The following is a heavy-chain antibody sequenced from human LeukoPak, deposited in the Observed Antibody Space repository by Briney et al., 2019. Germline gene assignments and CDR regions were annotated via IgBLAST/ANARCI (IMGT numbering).Heavy chain of an antibody. Sequence: GGSLRLSCAASGFTFSNAWMSWVRQAPGKGLEWVGRIKSKTDGGTTDYAAPVKGRFTISRDNSKNTLYLQMNSLRAEDTAVYYCAKGGVTGTITAVDYWGQGTLVTVSS. CDR2: IKSKTDGGTT. CDR1: GFTFSNAW. CDR3: AKGGVTGTITAVDY. J-gene: IGHJ4*02. D-gene: IGHD1-20*01. V-gene: IGHV3-15*01.